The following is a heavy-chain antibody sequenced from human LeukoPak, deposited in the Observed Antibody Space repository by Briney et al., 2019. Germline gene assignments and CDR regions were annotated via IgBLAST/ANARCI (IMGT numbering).Heavy chain of an antibody. Sequence: SETLSLTCTVSGYSISSDYYWGWIRQPPGKGLEWIGNIFYSGSTYYSPSLRSRVTISLDTSRNQFSLKLNSVTAADTAVYYCARTTGPFDYWGQGTLVTVSS. D-gene: IGHD1-14*01. CDR2: IFYSGST. CDR3: ARTTGPFDY. CDR1: GYSISSDYY. V-gene: IGHV4-38-2*02. J-gene: IGHJ4*02.